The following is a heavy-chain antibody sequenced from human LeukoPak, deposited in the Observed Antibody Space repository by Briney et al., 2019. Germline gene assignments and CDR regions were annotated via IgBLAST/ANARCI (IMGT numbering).Heavy chain of an antibody. CDR2: MNPNSGNT. J-gene: IGHJ5*02. V-gene: IGHV1-8*01. CDR1: GYTFTSYD. CDR3: ARRAFSSSWYFSWFDP. Sequence: GASVKVSCKASGYTFTSYDINWVRQATGQGLEWMGWMNPNSGNTGYAQKFQGRVTMTRNTSISTAYMELSSLRSEDTAVYYCARRAFSSSWYFSWFDPWGQGTLVTVSS. D-gene: IGHD6-13*01.